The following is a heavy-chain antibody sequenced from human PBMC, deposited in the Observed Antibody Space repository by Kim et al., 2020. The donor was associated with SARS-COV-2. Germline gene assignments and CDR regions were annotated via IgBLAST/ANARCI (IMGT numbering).Heavy chain of an antibody. CDR1: GFTVSTSH. CDR3: VRDAGGH. J-gene: IGHJ4*02. CDR2: IYSSGSI. Sequence: GGSLRLSCALSGFTVSTSHMYWVRQAPGKGLECVSVIYSSGSIYYVDSVMGRFTISRDNSKNTLYLQMKGLRADDTAMYYCVRDAGGHWGQGTLGTVPS. D-gene: IGHD2-15*01. V-gene: IGHV3-53*01.